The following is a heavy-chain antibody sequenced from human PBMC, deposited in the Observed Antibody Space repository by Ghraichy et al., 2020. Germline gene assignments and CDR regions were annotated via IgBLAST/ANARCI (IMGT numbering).Heavy chain of an antibody. CDR1: GYTLTELS. V-gene: IGHV1-24*01. CDR3: ATVVGTGTSYYYGMDV. J-gene: IGHJ6*02. Sequence: ASVKVSCKVSGYTLTELSMHWVRQAPGKGLEWMGGFDPEDGETIYAQKFQGRVTMTEDTSTDTAYMELSSLRSEDTAVYYCATVVGTGTSYYYGMDVWGQGTTVTVSS. D-gene: IGHD1-7*01. CDR2: FDPEDGET.